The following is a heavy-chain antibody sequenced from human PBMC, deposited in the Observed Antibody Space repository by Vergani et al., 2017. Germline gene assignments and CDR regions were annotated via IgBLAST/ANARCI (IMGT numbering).Heavy chain of an antibody. CDR2: IDHTGRP. CDR3: ARVKTETNGHLYYYYYMDV. Sequence: QVQLQQWGGGLLKPSETLSLTCVVNGGSFTSYHWTWIRQPPGEGLGWFGVIDHTGRPDYNPSPKSRLTISIDKSRNQFSLTLNSVTATDTAIYFCARVKTETNGHLYYYYYMDVWGKGTTVTVSS. V-gene: IGHV4-34*01. CDR1: GGSFTSYH. D-gene: IGHD2-8*01. J-gene: IGHJ6*03.